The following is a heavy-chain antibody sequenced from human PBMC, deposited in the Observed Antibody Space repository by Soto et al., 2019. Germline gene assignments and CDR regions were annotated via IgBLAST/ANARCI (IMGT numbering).Heavy chain of an antibody. Sequence: NPGGSLRLSCAASGFTFSSYSMNWVRQAPGKGLEWVSSISSSSYIYYADSVKGRFTISRDNAKNSLYLQMNSLRAEDTAVYYCAREDAYNWFDPWGQGTLVTVSS. CDR3: AREDAYNWFDP. CDR1: GFTFSSYS. V-gene: IGHV3-21*01. CDR2: ISSSSYI. D-gene: IGHD3-16*01. J-gene: IGHJ5*02.